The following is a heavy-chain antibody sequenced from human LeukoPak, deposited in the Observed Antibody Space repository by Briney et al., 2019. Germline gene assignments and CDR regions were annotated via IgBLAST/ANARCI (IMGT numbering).Heavy chain of an antibody. CDR2: IYYSGST. V-gene: IGHV4-59*01. Sequence: SETLSLTCTVSGDSISGFYWSWIRQPPGEGLEWIGYIYYSGSTNYNPSLKSRVTISVDTSKNQFSLKLTSVTAADTAVYYCAREVVAAAGTVDYWGQGTLVTVSS. CDR3: AREVVAAAGTVDY. CDR1: GDSISGFY. J-gene: IGHJ4*02. D-gene: IGHD6-13*01.